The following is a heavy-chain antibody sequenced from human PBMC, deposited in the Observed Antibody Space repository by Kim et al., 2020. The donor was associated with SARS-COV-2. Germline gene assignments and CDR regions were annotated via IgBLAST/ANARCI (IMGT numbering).Heavy chain of an antibody. CDR2: GSEK. V-gene: IGHV3-7*01. D-gene: IGHD2-8*01. Sequence: GSEKYYEDSVKGRFTNARANVKNSLYLQMNSLRAEDTAVYYCASGMGFDPWGQGTLVTVSS. CDR3: ASGMGFDP. J-gene: IGHJ5*02.